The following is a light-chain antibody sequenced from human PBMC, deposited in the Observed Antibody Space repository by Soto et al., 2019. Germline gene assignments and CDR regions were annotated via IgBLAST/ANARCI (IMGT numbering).Light chain of an antibody. CDR3: QQTYTIPTT. CDR2: AAS. Sequence: DIQMTQSPSSLSASVGDRVTINCRASQTISSYLNWYQQKPGKVPELLIYAASNLKSGVPPRFSASGSGTDFTLSISSLQPEDFATYYCQQTYTIPTTFGQGTRLEIK. CDR1: QTISSY. J-gene: IGKJ5*01. V-gene: IGKV1-39*01.